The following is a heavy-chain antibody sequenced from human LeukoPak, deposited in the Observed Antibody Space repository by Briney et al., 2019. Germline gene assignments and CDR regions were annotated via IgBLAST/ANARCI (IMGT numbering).Heavy chain of an antibody. CDR3: ARGGYYYDSSAYPSTIDY. CDR1: GFTFSDYY. D-gene: IGHD3-22*01. CDR2: ISSSGSTI. Sequence: GGSLRLSCAAPGFTFSDYYMSWIRQAPGKGLEWVSYISSSGSTIYYADSVKGRFTISRDNAKNSLYLRMNSLRAEDTAVYYCARGGYYYDSSAYPSTIDYWGQGTLVTVSS. V-gene: IGHV3-11*04. J-gene: IGHJ4*02.